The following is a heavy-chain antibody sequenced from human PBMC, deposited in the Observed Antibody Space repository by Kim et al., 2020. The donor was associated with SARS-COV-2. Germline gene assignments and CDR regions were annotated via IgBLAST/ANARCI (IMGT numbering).Heavy chain of an antibody. Sequence: GGSLRLSCAASGFTFSSYGMHWVRQAPGKGLEWVAVISYDGSNKYYADSVKGRFTISRDNSKNTLYLQMNSLRAEDTAVYYCSTSCKPLYYYYGMDVWG. J-gene: IGHJ6*02. CDR3: STSCKPLYYYYGMDV. CDR1: GFTFSSYG. D-gene: IGHD2-2*01. CDR2: ISYDGSNK. V-gene: IGHV3-30*03.